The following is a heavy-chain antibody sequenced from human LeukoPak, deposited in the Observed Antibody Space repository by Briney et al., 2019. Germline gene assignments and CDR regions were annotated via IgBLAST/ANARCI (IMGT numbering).Heavy chain of an antibody. D-gene: IGHD3-22*01. CDR3: ARDQWGYYDSSGYYYFDY. CDR1: GGSISSYY. Sequence: PSETPSLTCTVFGGSISSYYWSWIRQPAGKGLEWIGRIYTSGSTNYNPSLKSRVTMSVDTSKNQFSLKLSSVTAADTAVYYCARDQWGYYDSSGYYYFDYWGQGTLVTVSS. V-gene: IGHV4-4*07. J-gene: IGHJ4*02. CDR2: IYTSGST.